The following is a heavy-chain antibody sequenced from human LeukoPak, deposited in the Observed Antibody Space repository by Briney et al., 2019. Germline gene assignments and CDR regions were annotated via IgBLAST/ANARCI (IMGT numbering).Heavy chain of an antibody. V-gene: IGHV3-33*01. Sequence: GGTLRLSCAASGFTFSRFGMHWVRQAPGKGLEWVAVIWYDGSNKYYADSVKGRFTISRDYSKNKVYLQMNSLRAEDTAVYYCAREASVLASIPYDYWGQGTLVTVSS. D-gene: IGHD5-24*01. CDR1: GFTFSRFG. CDR3: AREASVLASIPYDY. CDR2: IWYDGSNK. J-gene: IGHJ4*02.